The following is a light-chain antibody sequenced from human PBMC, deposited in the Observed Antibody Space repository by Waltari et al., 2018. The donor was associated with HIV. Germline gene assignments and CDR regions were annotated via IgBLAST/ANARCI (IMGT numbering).Light chain of an antibody. CDR2: ENI. CDR1: GSNIGAGSD. V-gene: IGLV1-40*01. Sequence: QSVLTQPPSVSGAPGQRVTISCTGGGSNIGAGSDVHWYHQLPGTAPKLHIHENINRPSGVRDRCSGARTGTSASLDITGLQAEDEADYYCQSYDTRLSAWVFGGGTKLTVL. J-gene: IGLJ3*02. CDR3: QSYDTRLSAWV.